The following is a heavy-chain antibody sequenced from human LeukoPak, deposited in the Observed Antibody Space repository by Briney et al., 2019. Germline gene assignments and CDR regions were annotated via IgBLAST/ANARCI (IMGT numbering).Heavy chain of an antibody. CDR3: ARRTGYYDSSGAFDI. CDR1: GFTFNTYR. V-gene: IGHV4-34*01. Sequence: GSLRLSCAASGFTFNTYRMSWVRQAPGKGLEWIGEINHSGSTNYNPSLKSRVTISVDTSKNQFSLKLSSVTAADTAVYYCARRTGYYDSSGAFDIWGQGTMVTVSS. D-gene: IGHD3-22*01. J-gene: IGHJ3*02. CDR2: INHSGST.